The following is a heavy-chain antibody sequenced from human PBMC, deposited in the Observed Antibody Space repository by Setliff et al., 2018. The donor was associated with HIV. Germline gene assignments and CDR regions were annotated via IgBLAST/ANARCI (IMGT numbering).Heavy chain of an antibody. CDR1: GYSISSGYY. J-gene: IGHJ3*02. Sequence: SETMSLTCTVSGYSISSGYYWGWIRQPPGKGLEWIGSIYNSGITYYNSSLKSRVTISVDTSKNQFSLNLTSVTAADTAVYYCARLGYSGSLVGAFDIWGQGTMVTVSS. CDR3: ARLGYSGSLVGAFDI. CDR2: IYNSGIT. D-gene: IGHD1-26*01. V-gene: IGHV4-38-2*02.